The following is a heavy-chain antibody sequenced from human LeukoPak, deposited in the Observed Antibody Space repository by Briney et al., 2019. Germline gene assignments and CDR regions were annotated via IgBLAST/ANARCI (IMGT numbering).Heavy chain of an antibody. Sequence: SETLSLTCTVSGGSISSSSYYWDWIRQPPGKGLEWIGSIYYSGSTYYNPSLKSRVTISVDTSKNQFSLKLSSVTAADTAVYYCARERYFDWLSQSWGQGTLVTVSS. CDR3: ARERYFDWLSQS. D-gene: IGHD3-9*01. CDR2: IYYSGST. J-gene: IGHJ5*02. CDR1: GGSISSSSYY. V-gene: IGHV4-39*07.